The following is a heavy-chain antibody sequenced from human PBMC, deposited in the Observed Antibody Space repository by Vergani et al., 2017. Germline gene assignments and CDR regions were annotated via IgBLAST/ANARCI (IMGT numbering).Heavy chain of an antibody. CDR2: IYHSGST. V-gene: IGHV4-30-2*01. Sequence: QLQLQESGSGLVKPSQTLSLTCAVSGGSISSGGYSWSWIRQPPGKGLEWIGYIYHSGSTYYNPSLKSRVTISVDRSKNQFSLKLSSVTAADTAVYYCARDSGYYYGSGSYYTFDYWGQGTLVTVSS. D-gene: IGHD3-10*01. CDR3: ARDSGYYYGSGSYYTFDY. CDR1: GGSISSGGYS. J-gene: IGHJ4*02.